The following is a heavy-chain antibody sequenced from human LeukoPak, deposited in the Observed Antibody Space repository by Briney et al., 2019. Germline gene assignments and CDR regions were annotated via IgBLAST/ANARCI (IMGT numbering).Heavy chain of an antibody. CDR3: ARGRGYGGNYLRSFDI. CDR2: NSGST. D-gene: IGHD1-26*01. V-gene: IGHV4-59*08. J-gene: IGHJ3*02. Sequence: PSETLSLTCTVCGDSIGSYFWSWIRQRPGKGLEWIGYNSGSTNYNPSLKSRVTILLDRSKNQFSLKLSSVTAADTAIYYCARGRGYGGNYLRSFDIWGQGTMVTVSS. CDR1: GDSIGSYF.